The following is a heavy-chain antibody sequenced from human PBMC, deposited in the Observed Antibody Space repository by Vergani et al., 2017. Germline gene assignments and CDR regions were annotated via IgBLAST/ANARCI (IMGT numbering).Heavy chain of an antibody. D-gene: IGHD3-10*01. CDR3: ARGGSGSLSPFDY. V-gene: IGHV3-21*04. Sequence: EVQLVESGGGLVKPGGSLRLSCAASGFTFSSYSMNWVRQAPGKGLEWVSSISSSSSYIYYADSVKGRFTISRDNAKNSLYLQMNSLRAEDTAVYYCARGGSGSLSPFDYWGQGTLVTVSS. CDR2: ISSSSSYI. J-gene: IGHJ4*02. CDR1: GFTFSSYS.